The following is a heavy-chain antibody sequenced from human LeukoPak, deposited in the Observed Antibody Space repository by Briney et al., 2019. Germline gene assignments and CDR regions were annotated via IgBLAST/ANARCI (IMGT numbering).Heavy chain of an antibody. V-gene: IGHV4-38-2*01. CDR1: GYSISSGYY. J-gene: IGHJ3*02. CDR2: IYHSGST. CDR3: ASFYYDFWSGYSPFGAFDI. D-gene: IGHD3-3*01. Sequence: SETLSLTCAVSGYSISSGYYWGWIRQPPGKGLEWIGSIYHSGSTYYNPSLKSRVTISVDTSKNQFSLKLSSVTAADTAVYYCASFYYDFWSGYSPFGAFDIWGQGTMVTVSS.